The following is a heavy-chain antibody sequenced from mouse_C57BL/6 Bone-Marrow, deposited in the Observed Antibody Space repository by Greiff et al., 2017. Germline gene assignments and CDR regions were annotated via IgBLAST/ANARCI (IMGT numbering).Heavy chain of an antibody. CDR1: GYTFTSYD. CDR3: AILEFYGSSGDWYFDV. V-gene: IGHV1-85*01. D-gene: IGHD1-1*01. Sequence: VQLVESGPELVKPGASVKLSCKASGYTFTSYDINWVKQRPGQGLEWIGWIYPRDGSTKYNEKFKGKATLTVDTSSSTASMELHSLTSEDSAVYFCAILEFYGSSGDWYFDVWGTGTTVTVSS. J-gene: IGHJ1*03. CDR2: IYPRDGST.